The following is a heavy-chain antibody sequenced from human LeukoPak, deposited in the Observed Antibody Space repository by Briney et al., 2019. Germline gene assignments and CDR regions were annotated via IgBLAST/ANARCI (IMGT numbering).Heavy chain of an antibody. CDR1: GFTFSSYA. D-gene: IGHD2-15*01. J-gene: IGHJ4*02. CDR3: AKGGGSSCYSPSDY. CDR2: ISGSGTDT. Sequence: GGSLRLSCGGSGFTFSSYAMSWVRQSPGKGLEGVSSISGSGTDTFYANSVKGRFTISRDNPKNTLYLQMNSLRAEDTAVYDCAKGGGSSCYSPSDYWGQGTLVTVSS. V-gene: IGHV3-23*01.